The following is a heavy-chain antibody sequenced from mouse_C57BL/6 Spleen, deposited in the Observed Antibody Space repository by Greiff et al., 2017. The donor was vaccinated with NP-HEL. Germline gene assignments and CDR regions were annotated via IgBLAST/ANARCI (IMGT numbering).Heavy chain of an antibody. CDR3: ARKGDYEDYAMDY. CDR1: GYAFTNYL. Sequence: QVQLQQSGAELVRPGTSVKVSCKASGYAFTNYLIEWVKQRPGQGLEWIGVINPGSGGTNYNEKFKGKATLTADKSSSTAYMQLSSLTSEDAAVYFCARKGDYEDYAMDYWGQGTSVTVSS. D-gene: IGHD2-4*01. CDR2: INPGSGGT. J-gene: IGHJ4*01. V-gene: IGHV1-54*01.